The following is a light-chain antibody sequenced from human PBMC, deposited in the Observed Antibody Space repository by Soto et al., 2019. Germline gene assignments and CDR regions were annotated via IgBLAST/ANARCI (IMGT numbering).Light chain of an antibody. Sequence: QSALTQPASVSGSPGQSITISCTGTSSDVGTYDYVSWYQQYPGKAPKFMIYDVSNRPSGVSNRFSGSKSGNTASLTISGLQAEDEADYYCSSYTSSGTDVFGTGTKLTVL. CDR3: SSYTSSGTDV. CDR1: SSDVGTYDY. J-gene: IGLJ1*01. V-gene: IGLV2-14*01. CDR2: DVS.